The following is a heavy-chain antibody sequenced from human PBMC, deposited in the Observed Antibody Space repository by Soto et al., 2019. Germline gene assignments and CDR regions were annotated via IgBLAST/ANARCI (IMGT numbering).Heavy chain of an antibody. D-gene: IGHD2-15*01. V-gene: IGHV3-30*18. CDR3: AKDLLVATPL. CDR1: GFTFSSYG. CDR2: ISYDGSNK. J-gene: IGHJ4*02. Sequence: QVQLVESGGGVVQPGRSLRLSCAASGFTFSSYGMHWVRQAPGKGLEWVAVISYDGSNKYYADSVKGRFTISRDNSKNTLYLQMNSLRAEDTAVYYCAKDLLVATPLWGQGTLVTVSS.